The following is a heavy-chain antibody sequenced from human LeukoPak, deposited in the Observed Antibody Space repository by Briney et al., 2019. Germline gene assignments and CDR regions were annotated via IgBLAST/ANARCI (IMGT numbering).Heavy chain of an antibody. CDR2: IWYDGSNK. CDR1: GFTFSSYG. CDR3: ARGQHIVVVTAIKPLDY. J-gene: IGHJ4*02. Sequence: GGSLRLSCAASGFTFSSYGMNWVRQAPGQGLEWVAVIWYDGSNKYYADSVKGRFTISRDNSKNTLYLQMNSLRAEDTAVYYCARGQHIVVVTAIKPLDYWGQGTLVTVSS. D-gene: IGHD2-21*02. V-gene: IGHV3-33*01.